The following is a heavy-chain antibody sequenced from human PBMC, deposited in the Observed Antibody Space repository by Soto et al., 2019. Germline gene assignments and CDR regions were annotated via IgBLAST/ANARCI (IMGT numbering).Heavy chain of an antibody. Sequence: EVQLLESGGGLVQPGGSLRLSCAASGFTFSSYAMSWVRQAPGKGLEWVSAISGSGGSTYYADSVKGRFTISRDNSKNTLYLQMNSLRAEDTAVYYCAKVSHRSITGHYYFDYWGQGTLVTVSS. V-gene: IGHV3-23*01. J-gene: IGHJ4*02. CDR3: AKVSHRSITGHYYFDY. CDR1: GFTFSSYA. CDR2: ISGSGGST. D-gene: IGHD1-20*01.